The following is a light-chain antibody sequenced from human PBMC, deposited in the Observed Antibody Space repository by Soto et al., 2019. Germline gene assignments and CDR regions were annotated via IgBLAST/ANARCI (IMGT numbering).Light chain of an antibody. V-gene: IGLV1-40*01. CDR3: QSYDSSLSGSA. Sequence: QSVLTQPASVSGSPGQSITISCTGTSGDVGSYSPVSWYQQLPGTAPKLLIYGNSNRPSGVPDRFSGPKSGTSASLAITGLQAEDEADYYCQSYDSSLSGSAFGTGTKVTVL. CDR2: GNS. CDR1: SGDVGSYSP. J-gene: IGLJ1*01.